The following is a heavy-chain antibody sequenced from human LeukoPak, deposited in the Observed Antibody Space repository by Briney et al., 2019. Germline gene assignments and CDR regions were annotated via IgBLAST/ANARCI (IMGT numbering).Heavy chain of an antibody. V-gene: IGHV4-59*01. CDR1: GGSISSYY. Sequence: SETLSLTCTVSGGSISSYYWSWIRQPPGKGLEWIGYIYYSGSTNYNPSLKSRVTISVDTSKNQFSLKLSSVTAADTAVYYCAREIAAAGTIYYFDYWGQGTLVAVSS. CDR3: AREIAAAGTIYYFDY. D-gene: IGHD6-13*01. J-gene: IGHJ4*02. CDR2: IYYSGST.